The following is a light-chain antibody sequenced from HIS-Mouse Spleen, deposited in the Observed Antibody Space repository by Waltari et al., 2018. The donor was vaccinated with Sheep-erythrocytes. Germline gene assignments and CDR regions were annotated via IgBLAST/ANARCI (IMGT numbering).Light chain of an antibody. CDR2: AAS. Sequence: DIQMTQSPSSLSASVGDRVTITCRASQSISSYLNWYQQKPGKAPNLLIYAASSLQSGVPSRCSGSGSGTDFTLTISSLQPEDFATYYCQQSYSTPQFTFGPGTKVDIK. J-gene: IGKJ3*01. V-gene: IGKV1-39*01. CDR1: QSISSY. CDR3: QQSYSTPQFT.